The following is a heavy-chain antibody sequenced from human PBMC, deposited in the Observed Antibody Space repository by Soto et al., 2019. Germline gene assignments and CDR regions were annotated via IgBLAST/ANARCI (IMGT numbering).Heavy chain of an antibody. D-gene: IGHD5-12*01. CDR2: IIPILGIA. J-gene: IGHJ5*02. CDR3: ARVLSRAGYKTLPLNWFDP. Sequence: QVQLVQSGAEVKKPGSSVKVSCKASGGTFSSYTISWVRQAPGQGLEWMGRIIPILGIANYAQKFQGRVTMTADKXXSXAXXELSSLRSEDTAVYYCARVLSRAGYKTLPLNWFDPWGQGTLVTVSS. V-gene: IGHV1-69*02. CDR1: GGTFSSYT.